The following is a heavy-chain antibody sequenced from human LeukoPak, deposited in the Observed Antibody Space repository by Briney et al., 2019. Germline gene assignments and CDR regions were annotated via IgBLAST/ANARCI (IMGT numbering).Heavy chain of an antibody. Sequence: GGSLRLSCAASGFTFSSYWMSWVRQAPGKGLEWVANIKQDGSEKYYVYSVKGRFTISRDNAKNSLYLQMNSLRAEDTAVYYCARDGFSGSDDYWGQGTLVTVSS. J-gene: IGHJ4*02. V-gene: IGHV3-7*01. D-gene: IGHD3-10*01. CDR3: ARDGFSGSDDY. CDR2: IKQDGSEK. CDR1: GFTFSSYW.